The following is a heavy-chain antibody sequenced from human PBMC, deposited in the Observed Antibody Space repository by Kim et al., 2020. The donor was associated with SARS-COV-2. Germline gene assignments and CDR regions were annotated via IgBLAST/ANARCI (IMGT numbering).Heavy chain of an antibody. CDR2: IDYRGST. J-gene: IGHJ5*02. V-gene: IGHV4-59*08. CDR1: AASVSSYY. CDR3: ARRRTSQSSFDP. Sequence: SETLSLTCTVSAASVSSYYWCWIRQPPGKGLEWIGCIDYRGSTNYNPSLRSRLTMSVDTSKNQFSLKLNSVSAADTAVYYCARRRTSQSSFDPWGQGTLVTVSS.